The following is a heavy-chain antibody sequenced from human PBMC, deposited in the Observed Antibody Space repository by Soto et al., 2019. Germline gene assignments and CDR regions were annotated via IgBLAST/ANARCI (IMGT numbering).Heavy chain of an antibody. CDR2: IYSGGST. J-gene: IGHJ4*02. CDR1: GFIVSSNY. CDR3: ASSYSSSSSLSSPPIDY. Sequence: GGSLRLSCAASGFIVSSNYMSWVRQAPGKGLEWVSVIYSGGSTYYADSVKGRFTISRHNSKNTLYLQMNSLRAEDTAVYYCASSYSSSSSLSSPPIDYSGQATRVTVAS. V-gene: IGHV3-53*04. D-gene: IGHD6-6*01.